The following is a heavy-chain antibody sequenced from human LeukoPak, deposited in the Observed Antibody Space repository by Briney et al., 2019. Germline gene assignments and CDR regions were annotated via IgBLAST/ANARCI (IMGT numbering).Heavy chain of an antibody. CDR2: ISSSSSYI. CDR3: ARAVGRFEELLYDDY. CDR1: GFTFSGYI. J-gene: IGHJ4*02. Sequence: GGSLRLSCAASGFTFSGYIMNSVRQAPGKGVEWVSHISSSSSYIYYADSVKRRFTISRDNAKNPLYLQMNSQRAEDTAVYYCARAVGRFEELLYDDYWGQGTLVTVSS. V-gene: IGHV3-21*01. D-gene: IGHD3-10*01.